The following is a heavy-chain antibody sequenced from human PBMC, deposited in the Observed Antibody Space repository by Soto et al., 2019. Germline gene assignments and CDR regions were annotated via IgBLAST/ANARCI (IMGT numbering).Heavy chain of an antibody. Sequence: EVQLVESGGGLVQPGGSLRLSCAASGFTFSSYSMNWVRQAPGKGLEWVSYISSSSSTIYYADAVKGRFTIPRDNAKNSLNLQMNSLRDEDTGVDYCARGPGYEDSSGYVHVDYGGQGTLVTVPS. V-gene: IGHV3-48*02. CDR2: ISSSSSTI. J-gene: IGHJ4*02. CDR1: GFTFSSYS. D-gene: IGHD3-22*01. CDR3: ARGPGYEDSSGYVHVDY.